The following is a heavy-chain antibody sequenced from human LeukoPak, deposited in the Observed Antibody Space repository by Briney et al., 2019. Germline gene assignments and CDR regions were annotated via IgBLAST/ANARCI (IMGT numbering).Heavy chain of an antibody. D-gene: IGHD3-22*01. CDR3: AKGGGYYYFDY. CDR2: ISYDGSNK. CDR1: GFTFSSYA. J-gene: IGHJ4*02. Sequence: GGSLRLSCAASGFTFSSYAMHWVRQAPGKGLEWVAVISYDGSNKYYADSVKGRFTISRDNSKNTLYLQMNSLRAEDTAVYYCAKGGGYYYFDYWGQGTLVTVSS. V-gene: IGHV3-30*04.